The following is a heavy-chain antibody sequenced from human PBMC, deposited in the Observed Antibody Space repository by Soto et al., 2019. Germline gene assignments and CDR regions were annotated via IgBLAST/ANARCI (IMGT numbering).Heavy chain of an antibody. V-gene: IGHV4-34*01. CDR2: VNHSGST. CDR1: GGSLSGIY. CDR3: AKGPGYSFGYSVYYYYYGMDV. Sequence: SETLSLTCVVYGGSLSGIYWTWVRQPPGKGLEWIGEVNHSGSTNYSPSLESRITISLDTSNNQFSLKLSSVTAADTAVYYCAKGPGYSFGYSVYYYYYGMDVWGQGTTVTVSS. J-gene: IGHJ6*02. D-gene: IGHD5-18*01.